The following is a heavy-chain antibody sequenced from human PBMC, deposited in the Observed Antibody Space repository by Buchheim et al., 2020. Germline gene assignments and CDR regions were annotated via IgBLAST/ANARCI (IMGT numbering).Heavy chain of an antibody. CDR2: INYSGTA. CDR3: ARQGQRLAMSYFDY. D-gene: IGHD6-25*01. CDR1: GGSIRNYY. Sequence: QVQLQESGPGLVKPSETLSLTCTVSGGSIRNYYWSWIRQPPGKGLEWIGNINYSGTANYNASLKTRATISVDTSKNQFPLRVTSVTAADTAVYYCARQGQRLAMSYFDYWGQGTL. J-gene: IGHJ4*02. V-gene: IGHV4-59*01.